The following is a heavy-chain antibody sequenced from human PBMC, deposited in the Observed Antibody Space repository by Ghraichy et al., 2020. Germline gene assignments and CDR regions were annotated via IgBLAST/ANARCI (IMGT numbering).Heavy chain of an antibody. D-gene: IGHD3-10*01. CDR2: ISGSGGST. CDR1: GFTFINYA. V-gene: IGHV3-23*01. CDR3: AKDLGGDYGVGSHRYYFDY. J-gene: IGHJ4*02. Sequence: GGSLRLSCAASGFTFINYAMSWVRQAPGKGLEWVSGISGSGGSTTYAGSVRGRFTISRDNSKNTVYLQMNSLRAEDTAVYYCAKDLGGDYGVGSHRYYFDYWGQGTLVTVSS.